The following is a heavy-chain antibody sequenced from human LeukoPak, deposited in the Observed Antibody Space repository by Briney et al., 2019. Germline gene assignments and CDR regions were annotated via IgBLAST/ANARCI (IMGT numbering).Heavy chain of an antibody. CDR3: AREGTGTTSGFDY. CDR2: IYYSGST. J-gene: IGHJ4*02. D-gene: IGHD1-7*01. V-gene: IGHV4-59*01. CDR1: GGSISSYY. Sequence: PSETPSLTCTVSGGSISSYYWSWIRQPPGKGLEWIGYIYYSGSTNYNPSLKSRVTISVDTSKNQFSLKLSSVTAADTAVYYCAREGTGTTSGFDYWGQGTLVTVSS.